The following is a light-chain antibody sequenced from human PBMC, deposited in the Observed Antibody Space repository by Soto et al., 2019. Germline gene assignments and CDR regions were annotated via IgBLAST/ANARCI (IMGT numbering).Light chain of an antibody. V-gene: IGKV2-30*02. CDR3: MQGTHWPIT. J-gene: IGKJ5*01. CDR1: QSLVHSDGIAY. Sequence: DVMTQSPLSLPVTLGQPASISCRSNQSLVHSDGIAYFSWFQQRPGRSPRRLIYKVSNRDSGVPARFSGSGSGTDFALKISRVEAEDVGVYYCMQGTHWPITFCQGTRLEI. CDR2: KVS.